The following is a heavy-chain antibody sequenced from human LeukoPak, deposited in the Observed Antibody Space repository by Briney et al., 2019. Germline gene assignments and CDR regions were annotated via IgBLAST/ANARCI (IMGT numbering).Heavy chain of an antibody. CDR2: INPNSGGT. CDR1: GYTFTGYY. J-gene: IGHJ4*02. Sequence: ASVKVSCKASGYTFTGYYMHWVRQAPGQGLEWMGWINPNSGGTNYAQKFQGRVTMTRDTSISTAYMELSRLRSDDTAVYYCARAHDYGDYLDYWGQGTLVTVSS. D-gene: IGHD4-17*01. V-gene: IGHV1-2*02. CDR3: ARAHDYGDYLDY.